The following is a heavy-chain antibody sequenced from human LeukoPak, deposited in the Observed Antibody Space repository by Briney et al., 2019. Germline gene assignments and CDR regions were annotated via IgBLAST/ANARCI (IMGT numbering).Heavy chain of an antibody. CDR1: GFTFDDYA. CDR3: VRGRLLRSTKYFDY. D-gene: IGHD2-21*02. CDR2: IDAGATST. Sequence: PGRSLRLSCAASGFTFDDYAMHWVRQAPGKGLEWVSYIDAGATSTNYADSVWGRFTLSRDNVQNSVHPQMNSLRDEDTAVYYCVRGRLLRSTKYFDYWGQGALVTVSS. J-gene: IGHJ4*02. V-gene: IGHV3-48*03.